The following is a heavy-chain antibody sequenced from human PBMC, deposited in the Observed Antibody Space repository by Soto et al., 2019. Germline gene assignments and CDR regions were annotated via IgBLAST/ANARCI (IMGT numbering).Heavy chain of an antibody. CDR2: INHSGST. CDR1: GGSFSGYY. CDR3: ARGRRGSEYCSSTSCYLFYSGSYYYFDY. Sequence: SETLSLTCAVYGGSFSGYYWSWRRQPPGKGLEWIGEINHSGSTNYNPSLKSRVTISVDTSKNQFSLKLSSVTAADTAVYYCARGRRGSEYCSSTSCYLFYSGSYYYFDYWGQGTLVTVSS. J-gene: IGHJ4*02. D-gene: IGHD2-2*01. V-gene: IGHV4-34*01.